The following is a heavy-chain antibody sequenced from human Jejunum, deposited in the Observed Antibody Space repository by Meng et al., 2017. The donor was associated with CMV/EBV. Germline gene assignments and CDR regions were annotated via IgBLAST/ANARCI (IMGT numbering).Heavy chain of an antibody. CDR2: IYYSGNT. CDR1: SISNYY. Sequence: SISNYYWSWFRQSPGKGLEWIGYIYYSGNTNYNPSLWGRVTISLDTSKNQFSLKLTSVTAADTAIYYCARDLIDDSRNSDYGLDVWGQGTTVTVSS. CDR3: ARDLIDDSRNSDYGLDV. V-gene: IGHV4-59*01. J-gene: IGHJ6*02. D-gene: IGHD4-11*01.